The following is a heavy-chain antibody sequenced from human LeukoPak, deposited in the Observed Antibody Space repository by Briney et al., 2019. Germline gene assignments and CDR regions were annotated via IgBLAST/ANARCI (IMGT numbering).Heavy chain of an antibody. CDR3: AIVSYCSSTSCYSTESYGMDV. D-gene: IGHD2-2*02. CDR2: ISSSGSSI. V-gene: IGHV3-48*03. J-gene: IGHJ6*02. Sequence: GGSLRLSCAASGFTFSSYEMNWVRQAPGKGLEWVSYISSSGSSIYYADSVKGRFTISRDNAKNSLYLQMNSLRAEDTAVYYCAIVSYCSSTSCYSTESYGMDVWGQGTTVTVSS. CDR1: GFTFSSYE.